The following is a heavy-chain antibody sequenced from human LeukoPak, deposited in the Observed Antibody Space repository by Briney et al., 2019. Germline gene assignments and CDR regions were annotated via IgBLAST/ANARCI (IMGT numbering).Heavy chain of an antibody. D-gene: IGHD1-26*01. CDR1: GGSFSGYY. Sequence: PSETLSLTCAVYGGSFSGYYWSWIRQPPGKGLEWIGEINHSGSTNYNPSLKSRDTISVDTSKNQFSLKLSSVTAADTAVYYCARHGSYVGALNYWGQGTLVTVSS. CDR2: INHSGST. J-gene: IGHJ4*02. CDR3: ARHGSYVGALNY. V-gene: IGHV4-34*01.